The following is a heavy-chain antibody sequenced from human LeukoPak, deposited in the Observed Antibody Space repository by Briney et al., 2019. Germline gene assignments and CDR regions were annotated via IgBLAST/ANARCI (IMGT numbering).Heavy chain of an antibody. J-gene: IGHJ4*02. CDR1: GGSFSGYY. CDR2: INHSGST. D-gene: IGHD3-16*01. V-gene: IGHV4-34*01. Sequence: SETLSLTCAVYGGSFSGYYWSWIRQPPGKGLEWIGEINHSGSTNYNPSLKSRVTISVDTSKNQFSLKLSSVTAADTAVYYCARVSPYLHFDYWGQGTLVTVSS. CDR3: ARVSPYLHFDY.